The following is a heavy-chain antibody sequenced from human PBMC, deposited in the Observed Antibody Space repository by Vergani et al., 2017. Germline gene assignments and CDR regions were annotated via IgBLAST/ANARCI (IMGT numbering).Heavy chain of an antibody. CDR1: GFTFSSYA. CDR2: ISYDGSNK. Sequence: QVQLVESGGGVVQPGRSLRLSCAASGFTFSSYAMHWVRQAPGKGLEWVAVISYDGSNKYYADSVKGRFTIPRDNSKNTLYLQMNSLRAEDTAVYYCARDLKVDYDILTGPRDAFDIWGQGTMVTVSS. CDR3: ARDLKVDYDILTGPRDAFDI. V-gene: IGHV3-30*04. J-gene: IGHJ3*02. D-gene: IGHD3-9*01.